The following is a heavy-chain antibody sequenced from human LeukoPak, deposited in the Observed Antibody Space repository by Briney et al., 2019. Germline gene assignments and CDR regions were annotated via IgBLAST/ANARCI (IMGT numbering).Heavy chain of an antibody. D-gene: IGHD3-22*01. CDR1: GFTFSSYS. CDR3: ARDYYDSSGYNYFDY. J-gene: IGHJ4*02. Sequence: KPGGSLRLSCAASGFTFSSYSMNWVRQAPGKGLEWVSSISSSSSYIYYADSVKGRFTISRDNAKNSLYLQMNSLRAEDTAVYYCARDYYDSSGYNYFDYWGQGTLVTVSS. CDR2: ISSSSSYI. V-gene: IGHV3-21*01.